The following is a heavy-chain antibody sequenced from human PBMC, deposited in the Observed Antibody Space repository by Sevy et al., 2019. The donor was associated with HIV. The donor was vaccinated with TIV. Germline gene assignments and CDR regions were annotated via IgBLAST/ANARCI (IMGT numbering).Heavy chain of an antibody. J-gene: IGHJ3*02. CDR3: GREMISMVPGVPDAFDI. V-gene: IGHV3-74*01. CDR2: INNDGSNR. CDR1: GFTFGNYW. Sequence: LSLTCAASGFTFGNYWMHWVRQAPGKGLVWISRINNDGSNRNYADSVKGRFTTSRDNAKNTLYLQMSSLRAEDTAVHHCGREMISMVPGVPDAFDIWGQGTMVTVSS. D-gene: IGHD3-10*01.